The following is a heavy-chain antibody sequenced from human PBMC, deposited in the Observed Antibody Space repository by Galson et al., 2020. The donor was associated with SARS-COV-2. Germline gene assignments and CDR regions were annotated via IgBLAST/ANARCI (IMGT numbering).Heavy chain of an antibody. J-gene: IGHJ4*02. CDR2: ISGGGGST. D-gene: IGHD4-17*01. V-gene: IGHV3-23*01. CDR3: AKDRGNDYGDQLDF. Sequence: GGSLRLSWAASGFTFSRYAMAWVRQAPGKGLEGVSGISGGGGSTYYADSVKGRFTISRDISQNTVYLQMSSLRAEDTAVYYCAKDRGNDYGDQLDFWGQGTQVTVSS. CDR1: GFTFSRYA.